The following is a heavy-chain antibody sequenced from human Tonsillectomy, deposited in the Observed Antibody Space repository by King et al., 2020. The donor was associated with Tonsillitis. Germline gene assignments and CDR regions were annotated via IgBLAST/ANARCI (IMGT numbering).Heavy chain of an antibody. V-gene: IGHV5-51*01. D-gene: IGHD3-22*01. CDR3: ARRYYDRSGRLQH. Sequence: VQLVESGAEVKKPGESLKISCKVSGYIFTNYWIAWVRQMPGKGLEWMGMFYPGDSDTRYSPSFQGQVTMSADKSISTAYLQWSSLKASDTAIYYCARRYYDRSGRLQHWGQGTLVTVSS. CDR2: FYPGDSDT. J-gene: IGHJ1*01. CDR1: GYIFTNYW.